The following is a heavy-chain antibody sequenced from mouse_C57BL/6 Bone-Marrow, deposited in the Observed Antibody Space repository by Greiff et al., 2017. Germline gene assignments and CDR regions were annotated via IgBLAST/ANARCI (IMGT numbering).Heavy chain of an antibody. Sequence: VQLVESGAELARPGASVKLSCKASGYTFTSYGISWVKQRTGQGLEWIGEIYPRSGNTYYNEKFKGKATLTADKSSSTAYMELRSLTSEDSAVDFCARKGSSHWYFDVWGTGTTVTVSS. CDR3: ARKGSSHWYFDV. J-gene: IGHJ1*03. V-gene: IGHV1-81*01. CDR2: IYPRSGNT. D-gene: IGHD1-1*01. CDR1: GYTFTSYG.